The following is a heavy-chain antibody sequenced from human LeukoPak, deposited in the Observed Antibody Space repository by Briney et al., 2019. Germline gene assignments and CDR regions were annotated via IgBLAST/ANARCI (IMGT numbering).Heavy chain of an antibody. CDR2: ISSSSYTI. CDR3: AREKRGYSLGDAFDI. Sequence: GGSLRLSCAAAGFTLSNYSMNWVRQAPGKGPEWVSYISSSSYTIKYADSVKGRFTISRDNGKNSLYLQMNSLRAEDTGVYYCAREKRGYSLGDAFDICGQGTMVTVSS. CDR1: GFTLSNYS. J-gene: IGHJ3*02. D-gene: IGHD5-18*01. V-gene: IGHV3-48*01.